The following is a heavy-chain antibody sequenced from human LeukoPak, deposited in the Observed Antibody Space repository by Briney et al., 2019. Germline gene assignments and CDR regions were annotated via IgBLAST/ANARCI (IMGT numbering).Heavy chain of an antibody. D-gene: IGHD5-18*01. CDR2: ITGNGGNT. CDR3: ARKSSYGFA. CDR1: GFTFSSYS. V-gene: IGHV3-64*04. Sequence: GGSLRLSCSASGFTFSSYSMHWVRQAPGKGLEYLLGITGNGGNTYYADSVKGRFTISRDNAENSLSLQMNSLRAEDTAVYYCARKSSYGFAWGQGTLLTVSS. J-gene: IGHJ4*02.